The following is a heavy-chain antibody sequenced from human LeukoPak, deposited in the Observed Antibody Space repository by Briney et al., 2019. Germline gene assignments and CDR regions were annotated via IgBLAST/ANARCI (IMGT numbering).Heavy chain of an antibody. J-gene: IGHJ6*02. V-gene: IGHV1-24*01. CDR2: FDPEDGET. CDR3: ATVDCSSTSCYGYYYYYGMDV. Sequence: ASVKVSYKVSGYTLTELSMHWVRQAPGKGLEWMGGFDPEDGETIYAQKFQGRVTMTEDTSTDTAYMELSSLRSEDTAVYYCATVDCSSTSCYGYYYYYGMDVWGQGTTATVSS. D-gene: IGHD2-2*01. CDR1: GYTLTELS.